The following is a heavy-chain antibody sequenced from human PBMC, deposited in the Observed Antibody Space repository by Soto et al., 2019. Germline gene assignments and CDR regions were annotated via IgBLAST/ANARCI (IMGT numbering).Heavy chain of an antibody. CDR3: AKDVISSQAN. J-gene: IGHJ4*02. D-gene: IGHD3-10*01. CDR1: GFTFSNYS. V-gene: IGHV3-30*18. Sequence: PGGSLRLSCAASGFTFSNYSMHWVRQARGKGLEWVAVISYDGSNKYYADSVKGRFTISRDNSKNTLYLQMNSLRAEDTAGYYCAKDVISSQANWGQGTLVTVSS. CDR2: ISYDGSNK.